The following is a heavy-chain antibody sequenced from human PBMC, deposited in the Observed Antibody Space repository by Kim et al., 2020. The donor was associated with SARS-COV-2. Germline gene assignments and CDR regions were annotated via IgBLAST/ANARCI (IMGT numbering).Heavy chain of an antibody. Sequence: GGSLRLSCAASGFTFSSYGMHWVRQAPGKGLEWVAVISYDGSNKYYADSVKGRFTISRDNSKNTLYLQMNSLRAEDTAVYYCANSAQYDSMVRGVGDHDAFDIWGQGTMVTVSS. CDR2: ISYDGSNK. CDR3: ANSAQYDSMVRGVGDHDAFDI. D-gene: IGHD3-10*01. CDR1: GFTFSSYG. V-gene: IGHV3-30*18. J-gene: IGHJ3*02.